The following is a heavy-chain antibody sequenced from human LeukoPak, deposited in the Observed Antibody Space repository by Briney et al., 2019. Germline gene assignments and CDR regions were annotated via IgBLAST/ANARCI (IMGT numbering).Heavy chain of an antibody. D-gene: IGHD1-7*01. CDR2: IYYSGSA. V-gene: IGHV4-39*01. CDR1: GGSISSSSYY. J-gene: IGHJ4*02. CDR3: ARKNYAPPLHFDY. Sequence: SETLSLTCTVSGGSISSSSYYWGWIRQPPGKGLEWIGSIYYSGSAYYNPSLKSRVTISVDTSKNQFSLKLSSVTAADTAVYYCARKNYAPPLHFDYWGQGTLVTVSS.